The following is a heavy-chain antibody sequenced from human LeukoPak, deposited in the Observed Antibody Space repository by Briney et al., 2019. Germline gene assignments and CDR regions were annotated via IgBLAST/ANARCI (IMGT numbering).Heavy chain of an antibody. CDR1: GGSISSGGYY. V-gene: IGHV4-31*03. CDR2: IYYSGGT. CDR3: AKRGYSYGKAFDI. D-gene: IGHD5-18*01. J-gene: IGHJ3*02. Sequence: TSQTLSLTCTVSGGSISSGGYYWSWIRQHPGQGLEWIGYIYYSGGTYYNPSLKSRVTISVDTSKNQFSLKLSSVTAADTAVYYCAKRGYSYGKAFDIWGQGTMVTVSS.